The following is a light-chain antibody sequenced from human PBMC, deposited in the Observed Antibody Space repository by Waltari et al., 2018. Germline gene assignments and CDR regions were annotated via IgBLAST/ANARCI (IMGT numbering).Light chain of an antibody. V-gene: IGLV1-40*01. CDR2: CNN. J-gene: IGLJ2*01. CDR1: SSNIGAGSD. CDR3: QSSDTSLSGWI. Sequence: QSVLTQPPSVSGAPGQRVTISCTGSSSNIGAGSDVHWYQQLPGAAPNLLIFCNNTGPSAVPDRFSGSKSGTSASLAIAGLQVEDEATYSCQSSDTSLSGWIFGGGTKLIVL.